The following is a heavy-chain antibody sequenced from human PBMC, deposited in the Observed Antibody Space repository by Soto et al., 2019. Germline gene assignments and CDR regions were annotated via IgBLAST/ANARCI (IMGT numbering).Heavy chain of an antibody. CDR2: ISYDGSNK. CDR1: GFTFSSYG. D-gene: IGHD3-10*01. CDR3: AKDERFEDYYYYYYMDV. V-gene: IGHV3-30*18. Sequence: QVQLVESGGGVVQPGRSLRLSCAASGFTFSSYGMHWVRQAPGKGLEWVAVISYDGSNKYYADPVKGRFTISRDNSKNTLYLQMNSLRAEDTAVYYCAKDERFEDYYYYYYMDVWGKGTTVTVSS. J-gene: IGHJ6*03.